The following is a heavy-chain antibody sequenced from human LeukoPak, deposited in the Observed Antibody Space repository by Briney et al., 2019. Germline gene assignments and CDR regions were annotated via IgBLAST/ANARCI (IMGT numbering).Heavy chain of an antibody. V-gene: IGHV3-7*01. J-gene: IGHJ6*02. CDR1: GFTFRDYW. CDR2: IQSDGNEK. Sequence: PGGSLRLSCGASGFTFRDYWMSWVRQAPGKGLEWVANIQSDGNEKNYIDSVQGRFTISRDNAKTSLYLQMNSLRAEDTAVYYCARDSAVATYYGVDVWGQGTTVTVSS. CDR3: ARDSAVATYYGVDV. D-gene: IGHD6-19*01.